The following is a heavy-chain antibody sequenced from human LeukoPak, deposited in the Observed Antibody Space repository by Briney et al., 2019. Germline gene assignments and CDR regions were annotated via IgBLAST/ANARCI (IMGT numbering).Heavy chain of an antibody. CDR2: IYYSGST. J-gene: IGHJ5*02. CDR3: ARSYSSSWYYGRFDP. CDR1: GGSISSSSYY. V-gene: IGHV4-39*07. D-gene: IGHD6-13*01. Sequence: SETLSLTCTVSGGSISSSSYYWGWIRQPPGKGLEWIGSIYYSGSTNYNPSLKSRVTISVDTSKNQFSLKLSSVTAADTAVYYCARSYSSSWYYGRFDPWGQGTLVTVSS.